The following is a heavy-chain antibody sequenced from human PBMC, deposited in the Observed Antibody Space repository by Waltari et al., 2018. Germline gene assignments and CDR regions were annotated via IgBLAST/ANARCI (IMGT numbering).Heavy chain of an antibody. Sequence: QVQLVESGGGVVQPGRSLRLSCAASGFTFSSFGMHWVRQAPGKGLGWVAVIWYDGSNKYYADSVKGRFTISRDNSKNTLYLQMNSLRAEDTAVYYCAAVGSGWFDPWGQGTLVTVSS. CDR2: IWYDGSNK. CDR1: GFTFSSFG. D-gene: IGHD2-15*01. V-gene: IGHV3-33*01. CDR3: AAVGSGWFDP. J-gene: IGHJ5*02.